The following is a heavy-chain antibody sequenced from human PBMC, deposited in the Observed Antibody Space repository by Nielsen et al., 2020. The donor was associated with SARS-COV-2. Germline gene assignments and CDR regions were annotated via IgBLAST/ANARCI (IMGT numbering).Heavy chain of an antibody. Sequence: GGSLRLSCAASGFTFSSYSMNWVRQAPGKGLEWVSSISSSSSYIYYADSVKGRFTISRDNAKNSLYLQMNSLRAEDTAVYYCAREYGSGSNYYYYGMDVWGQGTTVTVSS. J-gene: IGHJ6*02. D-gene: IGHD3-10*01. CDR3: AREYGSGSNYYYYGMDV. CDR1: GFTFSSYS. V-gene: IGHV3-21*01. CDR2: ISSSSSYI.